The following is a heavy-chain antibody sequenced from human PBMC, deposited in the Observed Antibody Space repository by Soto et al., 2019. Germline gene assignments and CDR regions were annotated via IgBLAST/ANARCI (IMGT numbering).Heavy chain of an antibody. V-gene: IGHV4-39*01. CDR3: ARQAAAPGIDLWFDP. CDR1: GGSISSSRSY. J-gene: IGHJ5*02. D-gene: IGHD6-13*01. Sequence: SETLSLTCHVSGGSISSSRSYWAWFRQPPGKELEWIANIFYAGNTYYNQSLKSRVTVSVDTSKNQFSLKLDSVTAADTAVYYCARQAAAPGIDLWFDPWGQGTLVTVSS. CDR2: IFYAGNT.